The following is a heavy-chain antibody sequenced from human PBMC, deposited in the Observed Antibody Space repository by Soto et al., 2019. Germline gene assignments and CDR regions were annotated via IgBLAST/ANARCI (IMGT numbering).Heavy chain of an antibody. CDR1: GGSFSGYY. D-gene: IGHD3-22*01. Sequence: SETLSLTCAVYGGSFSGYYWSWIRQPPGKGLEWIGEINHSGSTNYNPSLKSRVTISVDTSKNQFSLKLSSVTAADTAVYYCASDPHDSSGYPLYYFDYWGQGTLVTVSS. CDR2: INHSGST. J-gene: IGHJ4*02. CDR3: ASDPHDSSGYPLYYFDY. V-gene: IGHV4-34*01.